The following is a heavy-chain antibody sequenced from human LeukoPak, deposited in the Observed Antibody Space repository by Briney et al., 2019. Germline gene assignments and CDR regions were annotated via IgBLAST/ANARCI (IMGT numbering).Heavy chain of an antibody. V-gene: IGHV3-48*01. Sequence: GGSLRLSCAASGFTFSSYSMNWVRQAPGKGLEWVSYISSSSSTIYYADSVKGRFTISRDNAKNSLYLQMNSLRAEDTAVYCCARVGYSGSYDMDYWGQGTLVTVSS. CDR1: GFTFSSYS. J-gene: IGHJ4*02. CDR2: ISSSSSTI. D-gene: IGHD1-26*01. CDR3: ARVGYSGSYDMDY.